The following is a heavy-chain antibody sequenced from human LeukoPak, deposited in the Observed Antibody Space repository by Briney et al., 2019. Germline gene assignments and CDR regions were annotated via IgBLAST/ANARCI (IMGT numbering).Heavy chain of an antibody. CDR2: IYYSGST. D-gene: IGHD6-13*01. V-gene: IGHV4-59*12. J-gene: IGHJ6*02. CDR3: ARGRRSSPVPLYGMDV. CDR1: GGSISSYY. Sequence: KPSETLSLTCTVSGGSISSYYWSWIRQPPGKGLEWIGYIYYSGSTNYNPSLKSRVTISVDTSKNQFSLKLSSVTAADTAVYYCARGRRSSPVPLYGMDVWGQGTTVTVSS.